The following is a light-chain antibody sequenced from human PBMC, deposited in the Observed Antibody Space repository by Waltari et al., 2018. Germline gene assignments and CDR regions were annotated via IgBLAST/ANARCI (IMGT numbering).Light chain of an antibody. CDR3: HHYNYFLGT. V-gene: IGKV3-15*01. Sequence: TQSPATLSVSPGERATLSCRASQSVRSNLAWYQQKPGQAPRLLIYGASTRAPGIPPRFSGSGSGTEFTLTISSLQSEDFAVYYGHHYNYFLGTFGQGTKVEIK. J-gene: IGKJ1*01. CDR2: GAS. CDR1: QSVRSN.